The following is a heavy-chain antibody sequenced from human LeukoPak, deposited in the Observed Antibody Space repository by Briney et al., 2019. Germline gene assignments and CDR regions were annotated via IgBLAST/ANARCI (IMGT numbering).Heavy chain of an antibody. Sequence: XMRWVREAXGXGXEGVXAXCGIFGSTYYADSVKGRFTISRDNSKNTLYLQMNSLRAEDTAVYYCAKDGQYYYDSSGYSDYWGQGTLVTVSS. CDR1: X. V-gene: IGHV3-23*01. J-gene: IGHJ4*02. D-gene: IGHD3-22*01. CDR3: AKDGQYYYDSSGYSDY. CDR2: XCGIFGST.